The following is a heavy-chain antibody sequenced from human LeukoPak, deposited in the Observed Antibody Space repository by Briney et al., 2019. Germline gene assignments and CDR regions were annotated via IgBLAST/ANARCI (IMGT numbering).Heavy chain of an antibody. CDR3: AKELTYYCGGDCWDYYGMDV. J-gene: IGHJ6*02. D-gene: IGHD2-21*02. CDR1: GFTFSSYA. Sequence: GGSLRLSCAASGFTFSSYAMSWVRQAPGKGLEWVSAISGSGGSTYYADSVKGRFAISRDNSKNTLYLQMNSLRAEDTAVYYCAKELTYYCGGDCWDYYGMDVWGQGTTVTVSS. V-gene: IGHV3-23*01. CDR2: ISGSGGST.